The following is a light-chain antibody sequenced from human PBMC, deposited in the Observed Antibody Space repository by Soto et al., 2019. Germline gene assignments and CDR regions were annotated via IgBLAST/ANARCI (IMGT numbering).Light chain of an antibody. CDR1: QSVSSN. Sequence: EIVLTQSPGTLSLSPGATASLSCRASQSVSSNLAWYQQKPGQAPRLLIYGASTRATGIPARFSGSGSGTEFTLTISSLQSEDFAVYYCQQYNNWPPITFGQGTRLEIK. J-gene: IGKJ5*01. CDR2: GAS. CDR3: QQYNNWPPIT. V-gene: IGKV3-15*01.